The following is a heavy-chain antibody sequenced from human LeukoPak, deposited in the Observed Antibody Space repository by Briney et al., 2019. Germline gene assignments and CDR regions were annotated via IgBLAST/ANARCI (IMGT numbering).Heavy chain of an antibody. CDR1: VVSFRGYY. CDR2: INHSGST. CDR3: ARGLGVAGHYYYGMDV. Sequence: KPSETLPLTRAVYVVSFRGYYWSWIRQPPGKGLEWIGEINHSGSTNYNPSLKSRVTISVDTSKNQFSLKLSSVTAADTAVYYCARGLGVAGHYYYGMDVWGKGTTVTVSS. D-gene: IGHD2-15*01. J-gene: IGHJ6*04. V-gene: IGHV4-34*01.